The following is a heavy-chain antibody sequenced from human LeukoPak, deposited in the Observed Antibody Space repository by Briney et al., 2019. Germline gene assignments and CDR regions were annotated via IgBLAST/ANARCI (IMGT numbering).Heavy chain of an antibody. CDR1: GFTFSNAW. CDR2: IKSKTDGGTT. D-gene: IGHD3-9*01. Sequence: GGSLRLSCAASGFTFSNAWMSWVRQAPGKGLEWVGCIKSKTDGGTTDYAAPVKGRFTISRDDSKNTLYLQMNSLKTEDTAVYYCTTDPLTHYDILTGPQTFDYWGQGTLVTVSS. J-gene: IGHJ4*02. V-gene: IGHV3-15*01. CDR3: TTDPLTHYDILTGPQTFDY.